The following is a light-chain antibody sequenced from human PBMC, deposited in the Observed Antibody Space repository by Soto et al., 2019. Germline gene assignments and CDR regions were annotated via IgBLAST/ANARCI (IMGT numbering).Light chain of an antibody. J-gene: IGLJ2*01. V-gene: IGLV2-23*01. CDR3: CAYVRSNALL. CDR1: SSDVGSYNL. CDR2: EDN. Sequence: QSALTQPASVSGSPGQSITISCTGTSSDVGSYNLVSWYQHHPGKAPKFIIYEDNKRPSGVSNRFSGSKSGNTASLTISRLQAEDEADYYCCAYVRSNALLFGGGTKLTVL.